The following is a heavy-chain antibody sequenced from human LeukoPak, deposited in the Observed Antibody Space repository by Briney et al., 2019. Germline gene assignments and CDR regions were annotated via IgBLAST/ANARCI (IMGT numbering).Heavy chain of an antibody. V-gene: IGHV3-33*01. D-gene: IGHD6-19*01. CDR2: IWYDGSNK. Sequence: QPGGSLRLSCAASGFTFSSYGMHWVRQAPGKGLEWVAVIWYDGSNKYYADSVKGRFTISRDNSKNTLYLQMNSLRAEDTAVYYCARSAVAGTSFDYWGQGTLVTVSS. J-gene: IGHJ4*02. CDR1: GFTFSSYG. CDR3: ARSAVAGTSFDY.